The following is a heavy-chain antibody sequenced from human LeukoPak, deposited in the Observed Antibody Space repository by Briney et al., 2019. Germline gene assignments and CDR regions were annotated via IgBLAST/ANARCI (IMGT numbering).Heavy chain of an antibody. D-gene: IGHD3-16*01. CDR2: INPNSGGT. J-gene: IGHJ4*02. Sequence: GASVKVSCKASGYTFTGYYMHWVRQAPGQGLEWMGWINPNSGGTNYAQKFQGRVTMTRDASISTAYMELSRLRSDDTAVYYCARAPPYQPFYFDYWGQGTLVTVSS. CDR3: ARAPPYQPFYFDY. CDR1: GYTFTGYY. V-gene: IGHV1-2*02.